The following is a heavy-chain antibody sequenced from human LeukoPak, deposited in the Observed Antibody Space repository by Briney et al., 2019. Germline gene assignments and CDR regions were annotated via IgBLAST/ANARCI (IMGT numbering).Heavy chain of an antibody. D-gene: IGHD1-26*01. CDR2: ISGSGGST. V-gene: IGHV3-23*01. J-gene: IGHJ4*02. Sequence: GGSLRLSCAASGFTFSSYAMRWVRQAPGKGLEWVSAISGSGGSTYYADSVKGRFTISRDNARNSLYLQMNSLRAEDTAVYYCARYSGTYRDSWGQGTLVTVSS. CDR1: GFTFSSYA. CDR3: ARYSGTYRDS.